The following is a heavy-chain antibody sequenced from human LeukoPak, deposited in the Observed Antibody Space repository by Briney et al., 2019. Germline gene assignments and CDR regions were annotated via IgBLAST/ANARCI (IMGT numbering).Heavy chain of an antibody. Sequence: GASLRLSCAASGFTFSSSWMTWVRQAPGKGLEWLANIKGDGSDKNYVDSVKGRFTISRDNAKNSLYLQMNSLRAEDTAVYYCARGIGNRPYYFDYWGQGTLVTVSS. CDR2: IKGDGSDK. CDR3: ARGIGNRPYYFDY. CDR1: GFTFSSSW. V-gene: IGHV3-7*01. D-gene: IGHD1-14*01. J-gene: IGHJ4*02.